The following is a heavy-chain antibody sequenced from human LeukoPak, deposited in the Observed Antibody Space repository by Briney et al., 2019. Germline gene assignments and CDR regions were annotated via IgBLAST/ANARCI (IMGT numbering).Heavy chain of an antibody. V-gene: IGHV4-34*01. Sequence: SETLSLTCAVYGGSSSGYYWSWIRQPPGKGLEWIGEINHSGSTNYNPSLKSRVTISVDTSKNQFSLKLSSVTAADTAVYYCARVKRRLHHYFDYWGQGTLVTVSS. J-gene: IGHJ4*02. CDR2: INHSGST. D-gene: IGHD6-25*01. CDR3: ARVKRRLHHYFDY. CDR1: GGSSSGYY.